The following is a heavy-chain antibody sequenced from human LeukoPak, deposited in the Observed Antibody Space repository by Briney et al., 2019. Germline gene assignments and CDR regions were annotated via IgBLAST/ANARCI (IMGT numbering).Heavy chain of an antibody. CDR3: AGSISFGTLYYYYMDV. V-gene: IGHV1-2*02. Sequence: ASVKVSCKASGHSFTGYYMHWVRQAPGQGLEWMGWINPNSGGTNYAQKFQGRVTMTRDTSISTAYMELSRLGSDDTAVYYCAGSISFGTLYYYYMDVWGKGTTVTVSS. CDR1: GHSFTGYY. J-gene: IGHJ6*03. D-gene: IGHD3/OR15-3a*01. CDR2: INPNSGGT.